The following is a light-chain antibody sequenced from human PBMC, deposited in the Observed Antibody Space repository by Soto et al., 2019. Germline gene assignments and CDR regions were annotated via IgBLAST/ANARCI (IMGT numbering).Light chain of an antibody. V-gene: IGKV1-39*01. Sequence: DIQMTQSPSSLSASVGDRVTITCRASQNITIYLNWYQQKPGKAPKLLIYSASSLQSGVPSRLTGSGSGTDFTLTISGLQAEDFATYYCQQSYGTPFTFGPGTTV. CDR3: QQSYGTPFT. CDR2: SAS. CDR1: QNITIY. J-gene: IGKJ3*01.